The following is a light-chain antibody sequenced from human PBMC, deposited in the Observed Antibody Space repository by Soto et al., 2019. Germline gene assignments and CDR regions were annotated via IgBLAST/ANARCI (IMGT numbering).Light chain of an antibody. V-gene: IGKV1-39*01. Sequence: DIQMTQSPSSLSASVGDRVSITCRASQDIRNDLCWFQQKPGKAPKLLIYAASSLQSGVPSRFSGSGSGTDFTLTISSLQPEDLAPYYCQPSYITACTFGQGTTVE. CDR3: QPSYITACT. CDR1: QDIRND. J-gene: IGKJ1*01. CDR2: AAS.